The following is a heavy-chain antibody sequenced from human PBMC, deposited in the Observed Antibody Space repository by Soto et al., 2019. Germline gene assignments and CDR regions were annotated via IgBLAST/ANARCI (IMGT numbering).Heavy chain of an antibody. J-gene: IGHJ6*02. Sequence: SDTLSLTCTVSGVSISSYYWSWIRQPPGKGLEWIGYIYYSGSTNYNPSLKSRVTISVDTSKNQFSLKLSSVTAADTAVYYCARGDSGWDYYYYGMDVWGQGTTVTVSS. CDR3: ARGDSGWDYYYYGMDV. V-gene: IGHV4-59*07. CDR2: IYYSGST. D-gene: IGHD6-19*01. CDR1: GVSISSYY.